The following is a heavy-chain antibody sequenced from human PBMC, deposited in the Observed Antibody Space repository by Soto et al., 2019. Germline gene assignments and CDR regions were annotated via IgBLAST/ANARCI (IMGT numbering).Heavy chain of an antibody. CDR1: GYTFTSYY. CDR2: INPSGGST. J-gene: IGHJ1*01. Sequence: ASVKVSCKASGYTFTSYYMHWVRQAPGQGLEWMGIINPSGGSTSYAQKFQGRVTMTRDTSTSTVYMELSSLRSEDTSKNQFSLKLTSVTAADTAVHYCARVPGRTTPIEFWGQGTLVTVSS. D-gene: IGHD3-10*01. V-gene: IGHV1-46*01. CDR3: SLKLTSVTAADTAVHYCARVPGRTTPIEF.